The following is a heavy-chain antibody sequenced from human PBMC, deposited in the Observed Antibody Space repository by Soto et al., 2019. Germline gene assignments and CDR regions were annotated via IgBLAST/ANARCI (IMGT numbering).Heavy chain of an antibody. D-gene: IGHD2-2*01. Sequence: SVKVSCKASGFTFTSSAVQWVRQARGQRLEWIGWIVVGSGNTNYAQKFQERVTITRDMSTSTAYMELSSLRSEDTAVYYCASIGVVVPAAFLWTYFDYWGQGTLVTVSS. CDR3: ASIGVVVPAAFLWTYFDY. V-gene: IGHV1-58*01. CDR2: IVVGSGNT. CDR1: GFTFTSSA. J-gene: IGHJ4*02.